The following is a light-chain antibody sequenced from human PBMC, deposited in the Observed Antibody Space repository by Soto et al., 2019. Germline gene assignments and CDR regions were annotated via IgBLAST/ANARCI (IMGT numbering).Light chain of an antibody. CDR3: QQYNPSSRT. V-gene: IGKV1-5*03. Sequence: DIQITQTPSTPSAFVGDRVTITCRASQSISTWLAWYQQKPGKVPKLLIFKASSLQSGVPSRFSGSGSGTDFTLTISSLQPDDFATYYCQQYNPSSRTFGQGTKVDIK. CDR2: KAS. CDR1: QSISTW. J-gene: IGKJ1*01.